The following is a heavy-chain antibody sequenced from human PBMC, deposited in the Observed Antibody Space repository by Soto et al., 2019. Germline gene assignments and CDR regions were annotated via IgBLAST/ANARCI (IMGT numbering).Heavy chain of an antibody. CDR3: VGYYYDTRGYYFDY. CDR1: GYTFTSYD. V-gene: IGHV1-46*01. CDR2: INPSGGST. D-gene: IGHD3-22*01. Sequence: ASVKVSCKASGYTFTSYDIHWVRQAPGQGLEWMGIINPSGGSTSYAQKFQGRVTMTRDTSTSTAYMELSSLRSEDTAVYYCVGYYYDTRGYYFDYWGQGTLVTVSS. J-gene: IGHJ4*02.